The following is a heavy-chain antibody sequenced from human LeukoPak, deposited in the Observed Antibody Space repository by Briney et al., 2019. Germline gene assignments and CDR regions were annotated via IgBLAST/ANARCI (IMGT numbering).Heavy chain of an antibody. CDR1: GGSISSYY. D-gene: IGHD3-22*01. J-gene: IGHJ4*02. CDR2: IYYSGST. Sequence: SETLSLTCTVSGGSISSYYWSWIRQPPGKGLEWIGYIYYSGSTNYNPSLKSRVTISVDRSKNQFSLKLSSVTAADTAVYYCARFDSSGYYFDYWGQGTLVTVSS. V-gene: IGHV4-59*12. CDR3: ARFDSSGYYFDY.